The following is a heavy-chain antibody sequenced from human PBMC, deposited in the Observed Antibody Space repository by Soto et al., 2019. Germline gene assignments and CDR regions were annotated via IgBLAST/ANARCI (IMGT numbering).Heavy chain of an antibody. Sequence: ASVKVSCKASGYTFTGYYMHWVRQAPGQGLEWMGWINPNSGGTNYAQKFQGWVTMTRDTSISTAYMELSRLRSDDTAVYYCARDLPVAGYYYYGMDIWGQGTTVTVSS. CDR2: INPNSGGT. J-gene: IGHJ6*02. CDR1: GYTFTGYY. V-gene: IGHV1-2*04. D-gene: IGHD6-19*01. CDR3: ARDLPVAGYYYYGMDI.